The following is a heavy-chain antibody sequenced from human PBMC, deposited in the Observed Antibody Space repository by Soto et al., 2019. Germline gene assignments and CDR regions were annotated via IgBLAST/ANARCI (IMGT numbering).Heavy chain of an antibody. Sequence: PSETLSLTCTVSGGSISSSSYYWGWIRQPPGKGLEWIGSIYYSGSTYYNPSLKSRVTISVDTSKNQFSLKLSSVTAADTAVYYCASSGVYYDSSGPFNAFDIWGQGTMVTVSS. CDR1: GGSISSSSYY. V-gene: IGHV4-39*01. CDR2: IYYSGST. D-gene: IGHD3-22*01. J-gene: IGHJ3*02. CDR3: ASSGVYYDSSGPFNAFDI.